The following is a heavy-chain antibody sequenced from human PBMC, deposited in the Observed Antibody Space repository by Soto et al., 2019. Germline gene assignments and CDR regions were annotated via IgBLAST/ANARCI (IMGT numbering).Heavy chain of an antibody. CDR1: GFTFSNYW. Sequence: PGGSLRLSCVGSGFTFSNYWMHWVRQAPGKGLEWVGFIRSKAYGGTTEYAASVKGRFTISRDDSKSIAYLQMNSLKTEDTAVYYCTRDILWWLANDYYYYYMDVWGKGTTVTVSS. V-gene: IGHV3-49*04. J-gene: IGHJ6*03. D-gene: IGHD2-21*01. CDR2: IRSKAYGGTT. CDR3: TRDILWWLANDYYYYYMDV.